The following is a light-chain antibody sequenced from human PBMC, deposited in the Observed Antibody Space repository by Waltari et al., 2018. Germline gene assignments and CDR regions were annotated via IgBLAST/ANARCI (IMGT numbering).Light chain of an antibody. CDR3: ASWDGALTGVV. J-gene: IGLJ2*01. Sequence: QSVLTQPPSASGAPGQWVTISCSGSTSNIGNNYVYWYQKLPGTAPKLLVSMNDLRPSGVPDRDSGSKSGTSASLAISGLRSEDEADYYCASWDGALTGVVFGGGTRLTVL. CDR1: TSNIGNNY. CDR2: MND. V-gene: IGLV1-47*01.